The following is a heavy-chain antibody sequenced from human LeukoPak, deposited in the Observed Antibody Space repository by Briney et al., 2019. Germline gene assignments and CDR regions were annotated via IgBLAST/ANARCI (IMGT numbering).Heavy chain of an antibody. CDR2: MSDSGGST. D-gene: IGHD3-16*02. CDR3: AKDLGDYVWGSYRPPPGFFDY. J-gene: IGHJ4*02. CDR1: GFTFSSYA. V-gene: IGHV3-23*01. Sequence: GGSLRLSCAASGFTFSSYAMSWVRQAPGKGLEWASTMSDSGGSTDSADSVKGRFTISRDNSKNTLYLQMNCLRAEDTAVYYCAKDLGDYVWGSYRPPPGFFDYWGQGTLVTVSS.